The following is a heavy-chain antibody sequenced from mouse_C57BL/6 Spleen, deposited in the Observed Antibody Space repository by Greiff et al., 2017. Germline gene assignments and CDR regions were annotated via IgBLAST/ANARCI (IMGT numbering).Heavy chain of an antibody. CDR1: GYNIKDYY. CDR3: ARDYYGRSIFDY. CDR2: IDPEDGDT. J-gene: IGHJ2*01. D-gene: IGHD1-1*01. V-gene: IGHV14-2*01. Sequence: VQLKESGAELAKPGASVKLSCTASGYNIKDYYMHWVKQRTEQGLEWIGRIDPEDGDTKYAPKFQGKATLTADPASNTAYLQLSSLTSVDTAVYDCARDYYGRSIFDYWGQGTTLTVSS.